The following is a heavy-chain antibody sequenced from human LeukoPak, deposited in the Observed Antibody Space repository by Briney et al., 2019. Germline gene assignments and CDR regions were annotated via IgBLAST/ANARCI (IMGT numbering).Heavy chain of an antibody. CDR1: GFTFSNYF. V-gene: IGHV3-30-3*01. Sequence: PGRSLRPSCTASGFTFSNYFMHWVRQAPGRGLEWVAVISFDGNRQYYADSVKGRFTIARDTSRSTVFLQMNSLRVDDTALYYCVRDKLPGTRYSGSYFFDYWGQGTLVTVSS. D-gene: IGHD1-26*01. J-gene: IGHJ4*02. CDR3: VRDKLPGTRYSGSYFFDY. CDR2: ISFDGNRQ.